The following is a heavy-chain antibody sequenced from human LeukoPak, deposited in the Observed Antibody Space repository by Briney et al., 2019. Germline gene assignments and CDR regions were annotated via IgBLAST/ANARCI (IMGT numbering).Heavy chain of an antibody. CDR1: GFTFNNYH. V-gene: IGHV3-30*03. Sequence: GGSLRLSCVASGFTFNNYHMHWVRLAPGKGLEWVALISNDGDNKVYADSVKGRFTISRDNSKNTLYLQMNSLSADDTAVYNCAREVGTSGRAGYFDYWGQGSLVTVSS. CDR2: ISNDGDNK. D-gene: IGHD1-7*01. CDR3: AREVGTSGRAGYFDY. J-gene: IGHJ4*02.